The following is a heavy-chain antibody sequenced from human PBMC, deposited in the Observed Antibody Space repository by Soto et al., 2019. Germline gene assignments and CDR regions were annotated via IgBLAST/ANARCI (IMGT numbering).Heavy chain of an antibody. Sequence: QLQLQASGPGLVKPSETLSLTCTVSGGSISSSSYYWGWIRQPPGKGLEWIGSIYYSGSTYYNPSLKARITISEDAANNPFPLKLSSVPAADTAAYYCARQGGGSSKSAGGACDIWGQGTMVIVSS. CDR2: IYYSGST. CDR1: GGSISSSSYY. D-gene: IGHD2-15*01. J-gene: IGHJ3*02. V-gene: IGHV4-39*01. CDR3: ARQGGGSSKSAGGACDI.